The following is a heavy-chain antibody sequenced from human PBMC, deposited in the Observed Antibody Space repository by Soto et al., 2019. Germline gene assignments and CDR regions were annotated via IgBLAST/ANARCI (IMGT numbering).Heavy chain of an antibody. CDR1: GFTFSSYS. Sequence: EVQLVESGGGLVKPGGSLRLSCAASGFTFSSYSMNWVRQAPGKGLEWVSSISSSSSYIYYADSVKGRFTISRDNAKNSLYLQMNSLRAEDTAVYYCARDWAYSSGGSQLYYYYYGMDVWGQGTTVTVSS. J-gene: IGHJ6*02. D-gene: IGHD6-19*01. CDR3: ARDWAYSSGGSQLYYYYYGMDV. CDR2: ISSSSSYI. V-gene: IGHV3-21*01.